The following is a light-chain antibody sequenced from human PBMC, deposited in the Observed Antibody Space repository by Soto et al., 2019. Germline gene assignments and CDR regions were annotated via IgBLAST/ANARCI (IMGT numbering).Light chain of an antibody. CDR2: GAS. J-gene: IGKJ2*02. Sequence: EIVMTQSPATLSVSPGERATLSCRASQSVSSKLAWYQQKPGQAPRLLIYGASTRDTGIPARFSGSRSGTEFTLTISSLQSEDCAVYYCQQYNNWPPWTFGQGTKLEIK. V-gene: IGKV3-15*01. CDR3: QQYNNWPPWT. CDR1: QSVSSK.